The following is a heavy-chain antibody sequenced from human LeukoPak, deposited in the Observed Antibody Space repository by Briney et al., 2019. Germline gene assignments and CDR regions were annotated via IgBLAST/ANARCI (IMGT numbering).Heavy chain of an antibody. CDR3: ARDITMVRGVIIYAFDI. V-gene: IGHV7-4-1*02. CDR1: GYTFTSYA. D-gene: IGHD3-10*01. J-gene: IGHJ3*02. CDR2: INTNTGNP. Sequence: ASVKVSCKASGYTFTSYAMNWVRQAPGQGLEWMGWINTNTGNPTYAQGFTGRFVFSLDTSVSTAYLQISSLKAEDTAVYYCARDITMVRGVIIYAFDIWGQGTMVTVSS.